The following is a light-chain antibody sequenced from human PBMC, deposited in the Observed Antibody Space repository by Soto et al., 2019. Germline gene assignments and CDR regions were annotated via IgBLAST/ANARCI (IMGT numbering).Light chain of an antibody. J-gene: IGLJ1*01. CDR2: EVS. V-gene: IGLV2-8*01. Sequence: QSVLTQPPSASGSPGQSVTISCTGTSSDVGGYNYVSWYQQHPGKAPKLMIYEVSKRPSGVPDRFSGSKSGNTASLTVSGLQAEDEADYYCSSYVGSIKEVFGTGTKVTVL. CDR1: SSDVGGYNY. CDR3: SSYVGSIKEV.